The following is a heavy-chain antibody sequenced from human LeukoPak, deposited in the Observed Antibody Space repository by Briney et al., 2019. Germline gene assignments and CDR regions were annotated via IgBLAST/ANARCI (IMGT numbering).Heavy chain of an antibody. J-gene: IGHJ5*02. CDR2: TSAYNGNT. CDR1: GYTFTSYG. V-gene: IGHV1-18*01. CDR3: ARSQDVGLGFMAREPPGNWFDP. D-gene: IGHD3-10*01. Sequence: ASVTVSCKASGYTFTSYGISWVRQAPGQGLEWMGWTSAYNGNTNYAQKLQGRVTMTTDTSTSTAYMELRSLRSDDTAVYYCARSQDVGLGFMAREPPGNWFDPWGQGTLVTVSS.